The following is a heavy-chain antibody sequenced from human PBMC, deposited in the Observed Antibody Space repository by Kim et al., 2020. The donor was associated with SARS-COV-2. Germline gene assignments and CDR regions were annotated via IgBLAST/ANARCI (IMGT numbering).Heavy chain of an antibody. Sequence: GGSLRLSCAASGFNFSGHSLHWVRQAPGKGLDWVAIVSSDGSKTFYADSVKGRFTISRDNSKKTLSLQMNSLRVEETAVYYCVRVGLCSRGDCYSPLDNLGQETLVRVSS. CDR3: VRVGLCSRGDCYSPLDN. CDR1: GFNFSGHS. J-gene: IGHJ4*02. CDR2: VSSDGSKT. V-gene: IGHV3-30*04. D-gene: IGHD2-21*02.